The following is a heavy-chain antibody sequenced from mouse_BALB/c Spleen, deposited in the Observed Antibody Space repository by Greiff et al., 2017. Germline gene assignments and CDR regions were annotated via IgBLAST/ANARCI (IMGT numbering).Heavy chain of an antibody. J-gene: IGHJ1*01. CDR1: GYSITSDYA. CDR2: ISYSGST. CDR3: ARARYWYFDV. Sequence: VQLQQSGPGLVKPSQSLSLTCTVTGYSITSDYAWNWIRQFPGNKLEWMGYISYSGSTSYNPSLKSRISITRDTSKNQFFLQLNSVTTEDTATYYCARARYWYFDVWGAGTTVTVSS. V-gene: IGHV3-2*02.